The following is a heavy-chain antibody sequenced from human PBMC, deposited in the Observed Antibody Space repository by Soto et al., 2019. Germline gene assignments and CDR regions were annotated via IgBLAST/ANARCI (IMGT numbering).Heavy chain of an antibody. J-gene: IGHJ3*02. V-gene: IGHV3-30*03. Sequence: GGSLTLSCAASGFTFSSYGMHWVRQAPGKGLEWVAVISYDGSNKYYADSVKGRVTLTRNTSISTAYMEVSSLRSEDTAVYYCARASSGYGFDAFDMWGQGTMVTVSS. CDR3: ARASSGYGFDAFDM. D-gene: IGHD5-12*01. CDR2: ISYDGSNK. CDR1: GFTFSSYG.